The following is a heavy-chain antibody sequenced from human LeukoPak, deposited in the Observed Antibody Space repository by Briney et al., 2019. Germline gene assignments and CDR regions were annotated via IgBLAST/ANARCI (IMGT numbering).Heavy chain of an antibody. Sequence: GGSLRLSCAAPGFTFSSYAMSWVRQAPGKGLEWVSAISGSGGSTYYADSVKGRFTISRDNSKNTPYLQMNSLRAEDTAVYYCAKYSGYSYFTDYWGQGTLVTVSS. J-gene: IGHJ4*02. CDR3: AKYSGYSYFTDY. CDR1: GFTFSSYA. D-gene: IGHD5-18*01. V-gene: IGHV3-23*01. CDR2: ISGSGGST.